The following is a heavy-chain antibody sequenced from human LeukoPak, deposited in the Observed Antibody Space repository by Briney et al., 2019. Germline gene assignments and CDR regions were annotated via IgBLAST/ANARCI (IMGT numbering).Heavy chain of an antibody. V-gene: IGHV1-69*13. CDR1: GGTFSSYA. CDR3: AGGGYCSGGSCGVDP. D-gene: IGHD2-15*01. J-gene: IGHJ5*02. Sequence: ASVKVSCKASGGTFSSYAISWVRQAPGQGLEWMGGIIPIFGTANYAQKFQGRVTITADESTSTAYVELSSLRSEDTAVYYCAGGGYCSGGSCGVDPWGQGTLVTVSS. CDR2: IIPIFGTA.